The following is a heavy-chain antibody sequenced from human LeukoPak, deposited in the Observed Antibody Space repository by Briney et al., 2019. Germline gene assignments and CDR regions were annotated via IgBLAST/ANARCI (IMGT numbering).Heavy chain of an antibody. CDR3: AKDRSGSSYGSFDS. V-gene: IGHV3-23*01. Sequence: GGSLRLSCAASGFTFSSYAMSWVRQAPGKGLEWVSAISGGGRSTFYADSVKGRFTISRDNSKDTLYLQMNSLRAEDTAVFYCAKDRSGSSYGSFDSWGQGTLVTISS. D-gene: IGHD1-26*01. CDR1: GFTFSSYA. CDR2: ISGGGRST. J-gene: IGHJ4*02.